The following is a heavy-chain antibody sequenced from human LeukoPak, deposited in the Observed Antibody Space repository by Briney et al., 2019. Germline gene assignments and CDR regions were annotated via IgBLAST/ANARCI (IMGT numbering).Heavy chain of an antibody. D-gene: IGHD4-17*01. CDR1: GFTFSSNY. CDR2: IYSGGST. V-gene: IGHV3-53*01. CDR3: ARRGYGDSTSHWYFDL. J-gene: IGHJ2*01. Sequence: GGSLRLSCAASGFTFSSNYMRWVRQAPGKGLEWVSVIYSGGSTYYADSVEGRFTIFSSNSKNTLLLLKMNLRAKDTAVYYCARRGYGDSTSHWYFDLWGRGTLVTVSS.